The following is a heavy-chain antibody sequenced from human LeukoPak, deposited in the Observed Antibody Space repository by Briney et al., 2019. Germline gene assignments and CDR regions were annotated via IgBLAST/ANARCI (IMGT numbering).Heavy chain of an antibody. CDR1: GGSFSGYY. V-gene: IGHV4-34*01. Sequence: SETLSLTCAVYGGSFSGYYWSWIRQPPGKGLEWIGEINHSGSTNYNPSLKSRVTISVGTSKNQFSLKLSSVTAADTAVYYCARGRIQLQSGMDVWGQGTTVTVSS. CDR3: ARGRIQLQSGMDV. J-gene: IGHJ6*02. D-gene: IGHD5-18*01. CDR2: INHSGST.